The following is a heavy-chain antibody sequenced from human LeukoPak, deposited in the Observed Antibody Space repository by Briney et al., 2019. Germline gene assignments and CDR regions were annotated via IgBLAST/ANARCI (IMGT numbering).Heavy chain of an antibody. D-gene: IGHD2-2*01. V-gene: IGHV3-53*05. CDR1: GFTINSKY. Sequence: PGGSLRVSCAASGFTINSKYMSWVRQAPGTGLEWVSVVYSGGQTYYADSVRGRFTVSRDISKNTLYLQMNSLRAEDTAVYYCAKDGGAYCSSTSCHHYYFGYWGQGTLVTVSS. J-gene: IGHJ4*02. CDR3: AKDGGAYCSSTSCHHYYFGY. CDR2: VYSGGQT.